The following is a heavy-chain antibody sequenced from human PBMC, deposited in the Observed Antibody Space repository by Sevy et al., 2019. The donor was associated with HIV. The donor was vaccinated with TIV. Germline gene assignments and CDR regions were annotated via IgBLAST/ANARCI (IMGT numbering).Heavy chain of an antibody. CDR1: GFTFSSYG. J-gene: IGHJ6*02. Sequence: GGSLRLSCAASGFTFSSYGMHWVRQAPGKGLEWVAVISYDGSNKYYADSVKGRFTISRDNSKNTLYLQMNSLRAEDTAVYYCAKGEANSSSRSWFPHLAYSYYYGMDVWGQGTTLTVSS. CDR2: ISYDGSNK. D-gene: IGHD6-13*01. V-gene: IGHV3-30*18. CDR3: AKGEANSSSRSWFPHLAYSYYYGMDV.